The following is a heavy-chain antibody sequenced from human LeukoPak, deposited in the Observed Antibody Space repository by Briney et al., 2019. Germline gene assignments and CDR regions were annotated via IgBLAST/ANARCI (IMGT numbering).Heavy chain of an antibody. CDR2: VSPPGGGT. V-gene: IGHV3-23*01. CDR1: GFSFSYHG. Sequence: GRSLRLSCVASGFSFSYHGMNWVRLAPGKGLEWVSGVSPPGGGTYYADSVKGRFTISRDNSKNTLYLQMNSLRAEDTAVYYCATHSGSRYYYYYYYMDVWGKGTTVTISS. J-gene: IGHJ6*03. D-gene: IGHD1-26*01. CDR3: ATHSGSRYYYYYYYMDV.